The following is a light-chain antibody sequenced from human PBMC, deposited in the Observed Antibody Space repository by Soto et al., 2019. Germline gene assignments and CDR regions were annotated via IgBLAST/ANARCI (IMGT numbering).Light chain of an antibody. CDR2: EVN. CDR3: SSYTRQSTYV. J-gene: IGLJ1*01. Sequence: QSSLTQPASVSGSAGRSITISCTGTSSDVGGYKYVSWFQQYPGKVPKLIIYEVNDRPSGVSNRFSASKSGNTASLTISGLQAEDEADYYCSSYTRQSTYVFGTGTKVTVL. V-gene: IGLV2-14*03. CDR1: SSDVGGYKY.